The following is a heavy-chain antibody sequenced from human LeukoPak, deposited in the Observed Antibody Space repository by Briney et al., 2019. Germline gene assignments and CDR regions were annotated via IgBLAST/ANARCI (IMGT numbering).Heavy chain of an antibody. CDR1: GGSISSYY. CDR2: IYTSGST. J-gene: IGHJ4*02. Sequence: SETLSLTCTVSGGSISSYYWSWIRQPPGKGLEWIGYIYTSGSTNYNPSLKSRVTISVDTSKNQFSLKLSSVTAADTAVYYCARQAAGRVYFDYWAREPWSPSPQ. D-gene: IGHD6-19*01. CDR3: ARQAAGRVYFDY. V-gene: IGHV4-4*09.